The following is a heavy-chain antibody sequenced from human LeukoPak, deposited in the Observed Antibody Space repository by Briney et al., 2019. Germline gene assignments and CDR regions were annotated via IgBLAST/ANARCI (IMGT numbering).Heavy chain of an antibody. Sequence: NPSETLSLTCAVYDGSFSGYYWSWIRQPPGKGLEWIGYIYYSGSTNYNPSLKSRVTISVDTSKNQFSLKLSSVTAADTAVYYCARHLRSSGYYSLDYWGQGTLVTVSS. CDR1: DGSFSGYY. V-gene: IGHV4-59*08. D-gene: IGHD3-22*01. CDR3: ARHLRSSGYYSLDY. CDR2: IYYSGST. J-gene: IGHJ4*02.